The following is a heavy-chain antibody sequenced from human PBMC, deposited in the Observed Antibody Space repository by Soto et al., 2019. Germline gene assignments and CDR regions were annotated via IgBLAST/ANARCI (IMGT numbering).Heavy chain of an antibody. CDR2: IWYDGSNK. CDR3: ARDAGGYSYGYVDY. V-gene: IGHV3-33*01. Sequence: GGSLRLSCAASGFTFSSYGMHWVRQAPGKGLEWVAVIWYDGSNKYYADSVKGRFTISRDNSKNTLYLQMNSLRAEDTAVYYCARDAGGYSYGYVDYWGQGTLVTVSS. J-gene: IGHJ4*02. CDR1: GFTFSSYG. D-gene: IGHD5-18*01.